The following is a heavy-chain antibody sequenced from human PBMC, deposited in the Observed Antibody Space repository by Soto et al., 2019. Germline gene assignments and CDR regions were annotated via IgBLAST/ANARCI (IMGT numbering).Heavy chain of an antibody. CDR2: INAGNGNT. Sequence: QVQLVQSGAEEKKPGASVKVSCKASGYTFTSYAMHWVRQAPGQRLEWMGWINAGNGNTKYSQKFQGRVTITRDTSASTAYRELSSLRSEDTAVYYCASEYYYGSGTPYYYYGMAVWGQGTTVTVSS. CDR1: GYTFTSYA. D-gene: IGHD3-10*01. V-gene: IGHV1-3*05. CDR3: ASEYYYGSGTPYYYYGMAV. J-gene: IGHJ6*02.